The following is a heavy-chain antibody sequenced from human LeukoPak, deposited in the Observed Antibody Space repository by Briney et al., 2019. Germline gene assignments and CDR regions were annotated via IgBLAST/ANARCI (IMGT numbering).Heavy chain of an antibody. J-gene: IGHJ4*02. Sequence: GGSLRLSCAASGFTFSSYAMSWVRQAPGKGLEWVSAISGSGGSTYYANSVKGRFTISRDNSKNTLYLQMNSLRAEDTAVYYCAKVGSGWYYFDYWGQGTLVTVSS. CDR2: ISGSGGST. CDR3: AKVGSGWYYFDY. CDR1: GFTFSSYA. D-gene: IGHD6-19*01. V-gene: IGHV3-23*01.